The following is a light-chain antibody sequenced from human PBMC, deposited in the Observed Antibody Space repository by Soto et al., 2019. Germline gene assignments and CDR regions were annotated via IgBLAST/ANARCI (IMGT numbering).Light chain of an antibody. Sequence: EIVLTQSPGTLSLSPGERATLSCRASQSVNNNLLAWYQQKPGQAPRLLIYGTSYRAAGIPTRFSGSGSGTDFTRAISSLESDDFAMYYCQHFRTFGQGTKVEIK. CDR1: QSVNNNL. J-gene: IGKJ1*01. CDR3: QHFRT. CDR2: GTS. V-gene: IGKV3-20*01.